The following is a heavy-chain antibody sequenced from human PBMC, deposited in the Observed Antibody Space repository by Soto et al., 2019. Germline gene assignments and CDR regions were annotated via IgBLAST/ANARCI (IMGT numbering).Heavy chain of an antibody. CDR1: GFTFSGYA. CDR3: ARTKVGRYYFDY. CDR2: ISYDGSNK. Sequence: GSLRLSCAASGFTFSGYAMDWVRQAPGKGLEWVAVISYDGSNKYYADSVKGRFTISRDNSKNTLYLQMNSLRAEDTAVCYCARTKVGRYYFDYWGQGTLVTVSS. V-gene: IGHV3-30-3*01. J-gene: IGHJ4*02. D-gene: IGHD2-2*01.